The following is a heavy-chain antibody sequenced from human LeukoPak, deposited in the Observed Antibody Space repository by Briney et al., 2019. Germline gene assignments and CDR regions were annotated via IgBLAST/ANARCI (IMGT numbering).Heavy chain of an antibody. J-gene: IGHJ3*02. CDR1: GGSVSSGSYY. Sequence: SETLSLTCTVSGGSVSSGSYYWGWIRQPPGKGLEWIGYIYYSGSTNYNPSLKSRVTISVDTSKNQFSLKLSSVTAADTAVYYCARFCGGDRYSAVHAFDIWGQGTMVTVSS. CDR3: ARFCGGDRYSAVHAFDI. CDR2: IYYSGST. V-gene: IGHV4-61*01. D-gene: IGHD2-21*02.